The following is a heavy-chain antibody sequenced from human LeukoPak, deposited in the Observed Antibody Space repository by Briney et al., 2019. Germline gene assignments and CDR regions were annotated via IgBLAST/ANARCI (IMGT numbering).Heavy chain of an antibody. Sequence: GESLKISCKGSGYSFTSYWIGWVRQMPGKGLEWMGIIYPGDSDTRYSPSFQGQVTISADKSISTAYLQWSSLKASDTAMYYCARETSSGSYYRYFDYWGQGTLVTVSS. D-gene: IGHD3-10*01. V-gene: IGHV5-51*01. CDR3: ARETSSGSYYRYFDY. CDR2: IYPGDSDT. J-gene: IGHJ4*02. CDR1: GYSFTSYW.